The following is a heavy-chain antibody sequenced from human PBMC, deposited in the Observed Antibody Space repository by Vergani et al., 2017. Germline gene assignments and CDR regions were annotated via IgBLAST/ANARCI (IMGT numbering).Heavy chain of an antibody. CDR1: GYTFTDHY. V-gene: IGHV1-69-2*01. D-gene: IGHD4-17*01. CDR3: ATPQTVTTGGMEV. J-gene: IGHJ6*02. CDR2: GDPEDGET. Sequence: EVQLVQSGAEVKKPGATMKISCTVSGYTFTDHYMHWVKQAPGKGLEWMGLGDPEDGETIYAEKFKGRVTIAGDTSTDTAHLELSSLRSEDTAVYYCATPQTVTTGGMEVWGQGTTVIVSS.